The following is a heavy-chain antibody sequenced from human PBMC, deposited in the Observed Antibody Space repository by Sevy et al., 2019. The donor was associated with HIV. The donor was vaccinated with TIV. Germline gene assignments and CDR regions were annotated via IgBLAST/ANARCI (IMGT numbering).Heavy chain of an antibody. Sequence: GGSLRLSCAASGFTFSNFAMSWVRQAPGKGLEWVSALSGSGLTTYYADSVKGRFTISGDNSQKTGYLEMDSLRAEDTAIYYCAKDMYCSGGSCYHKYLHVMDVWSQGTTVTVSS. D-gene: IGHD2-15*01. CDR2: LSGSGLTT. CDR3: AKDMYCSGGSCYHKYLHVMDV. V-gene: IGHV3-23*01. J-gene: IGHJ6*02. CDR1: GFTFSNFA.